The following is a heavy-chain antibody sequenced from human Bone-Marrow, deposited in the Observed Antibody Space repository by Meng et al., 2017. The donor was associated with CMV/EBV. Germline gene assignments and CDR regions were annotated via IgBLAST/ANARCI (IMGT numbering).Heavy chain of an antibody. D-gene: IGHD6-19*01. CDR2: INPNTDT. CDR3: ARSSGWSRFDY. J-gene: IGHJ4*02. CDR1: AYTLTDYY. V-gene: IGHV1-2*02. Sequence: GQLVRCGAEVKKAGASVKVACKASAYTLTDYYIHWVRQAPGQWLEWMGWINPNTDTNYAQNFQGRVTMTRDMSINTAYMELSRLTSGDTAVYYCARSSGWSRFDYWGQGTLVTVSS.